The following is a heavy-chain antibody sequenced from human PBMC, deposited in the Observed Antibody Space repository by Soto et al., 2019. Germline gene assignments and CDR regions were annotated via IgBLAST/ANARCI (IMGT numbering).Heavy chain of an antibody. V-gene: IGHV4-39*01. J-gene: IGHJ4*02. Sequence: SETVSLTCTVSGGSISSSSYYWGWIRQPPGKGLEWIGSIYYSGSTYYNPSLKSRVTISVDTSKNQFSLKLSSVTAADTAVYYCARGMSKPDYWGQGTLVTVSS. CDR3: ARGMSKPDY. CDR1: GGSISSSSYY. CDR2: IYYSGST.